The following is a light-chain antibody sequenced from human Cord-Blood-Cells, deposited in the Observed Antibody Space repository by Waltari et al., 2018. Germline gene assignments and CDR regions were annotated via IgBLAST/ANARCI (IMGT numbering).Light chain of an antibody. CDR1: SSNIGSNT. CDR3: AAWDDSLNGWV. J-gene: IGLJ3*02. CDR2: SNN. Sequence: QSVLTQPPSASGTPGQRVTISCSGSSSNIGSNTVHWYQQLPGTAPKLLIYSNNQRPSGVPDRFSGSKSGTSPPLATRGLQSEDEADYYCAAWDDSLNGWVFGGGTKLTVL. V-gene: IGLV1-44*01.